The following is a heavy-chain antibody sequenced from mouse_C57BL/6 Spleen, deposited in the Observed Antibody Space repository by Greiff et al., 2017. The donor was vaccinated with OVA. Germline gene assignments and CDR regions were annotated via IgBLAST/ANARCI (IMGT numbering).Heavy chain of an antibody. CDR1: GYTFTSYW. CDR2: IYPGSGST. CDR3: ARRGDWDEGDY. D-gene: IGHD4-1*01. V-gene: IGHV1-55*01. Sequence: QVQLQQPGAELVKPGASVKMSCKASGYTFTSYWITWVKQRPGQGLEWIGDIYPGSGSTNYNEKFKSKATMTVDTSSSTAYMQLSSLTSEDSAVYYCARRGDWDEGDYWGQGTTLTVSS. J-gene: IGHJ2*01.